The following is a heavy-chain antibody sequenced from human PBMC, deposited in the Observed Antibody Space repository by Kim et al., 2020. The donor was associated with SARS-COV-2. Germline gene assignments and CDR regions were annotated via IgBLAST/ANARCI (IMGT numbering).Heavy chain of an antibody. CDR2: IYYSGST. D-gene: IGHD3-10*01. CDR1: GGSISSSSYY. Sequence: SETLSLTCTVSGGSISSSSYYWGWIRQPPGKGLEWIGSIYYSGSTYYNPSLKSRVTISVDTSKNQFSLKLSSVTAADTAVYYCAREGLGGFGEWFSSRTQPNWFDPWGQGTLVTVSS. CDR3: AREGLGGFGEWFSSRTQPNWFDP. V-gene: IGHV4-39*02. J-gene: IGHJ5*02.